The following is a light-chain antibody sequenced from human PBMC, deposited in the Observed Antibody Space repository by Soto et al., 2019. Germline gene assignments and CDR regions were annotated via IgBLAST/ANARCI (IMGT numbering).Light chain of an antibody. CDR2: GAS. CDR1: QTVSNN. J-gene: IGKJ1*01. Sequence: EIVMTQSPATLSVSPGERVTLSCRASQTVSNNLAWYQQKAGQAPGLLIYGASTRATGIPARFSGSGSGTEFTLSISSLQSEDSAVYYCHQYHVWLHGWTFGQGTKVEIK. CDR3: HQYHVWLHGWT. V-gene: IGKV3-15*01.